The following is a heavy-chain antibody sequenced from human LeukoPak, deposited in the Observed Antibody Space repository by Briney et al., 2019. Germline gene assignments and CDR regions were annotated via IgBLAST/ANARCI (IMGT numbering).Heavy chain of an antibody. J-gene: IGHJ3*01. V-gene: IGHV1-2*04. CDR3: VRSRSTYGDAFDV. CDR1: GYTFTGYY. Sequence: ASVKVSCKASGYTFTGYYIHWVRQAPGQGLEWMGWINPNSGDTNYAQNFQGWVIMTRDTSIGTAYMEVNGLRPDATAVLYCVRSRSTYGDAFDVWGQGTMVTVS. D-gene: IGHD3-10*01. CDR2: INPNSGDT.